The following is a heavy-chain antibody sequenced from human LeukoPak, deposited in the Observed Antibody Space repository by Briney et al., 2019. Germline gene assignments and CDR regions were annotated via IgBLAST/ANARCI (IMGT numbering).Heavy chain of an antibody. J-gene: IGHJ6*02. D-gene: IGHD2-15*01. Sequence: GESLKISCKGSGYSFTSYWIGWVRQMPGKGLEWMGIIYPGDSDTRYSPSFQGQVAISADKSISTAYLQWSSLKASDTAIYYRARSVGATPLANCSGGSCYISAYYGMDVWGQGTTVTVSS. CDR2: IYPGDSDT. CDR3: ARSVGATPLANCSGGSCYISAYYGMDV. CDR1: GYSFTSYW. V-gene: IGHV5-51*01.